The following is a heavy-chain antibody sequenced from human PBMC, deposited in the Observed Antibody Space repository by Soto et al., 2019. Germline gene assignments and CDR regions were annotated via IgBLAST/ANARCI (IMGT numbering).Heavy chain of an antibody. D-gene: IGHD3-3*01. J-gene: IGHJ4*02. CDR3: ARADHWSGYYAFEY. CDR2: FYYSGST. V-gene: IGHV4-59*01. CDR1: GDSIRNYF. Sequence: SETLSLTCAVSGDSIRNYFWNRIRQSPEKGLEWIGYFYYSGSTNYNPSLSGRVTISLDTPKKQLSLRLSSVTAEDTAVYYCARADHWSGYYAFEYWGQRIQVTVSS.